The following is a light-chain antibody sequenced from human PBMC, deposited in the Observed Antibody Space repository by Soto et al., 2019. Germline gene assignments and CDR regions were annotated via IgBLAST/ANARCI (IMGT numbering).Light chain of an antibody. CDR3: SSYTSRSTVV. V-gene: IGLV2-14*01. J-gene: IGLJ2*01. CDR2: DVS. CDR1: SSDVGGYNY. Sequence: QSVLTQPASVSGSPGQSITISCTGTSSDVGGYNYVSWYQQHPGKAPKLMIYDVSNRPSGVSNRFSGSKSGNTASLTISGLKVEDGADYYCSSYTSRSTVVFGGGTRLTVL.